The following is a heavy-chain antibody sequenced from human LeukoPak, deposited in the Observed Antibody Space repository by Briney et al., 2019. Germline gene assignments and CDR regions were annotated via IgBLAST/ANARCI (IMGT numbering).Heavy chain of an antibody. CDR3: AKDGPRGYYDSSGYYYFDY. CDR1: GFTFSSYG. CDR2: IRYDGSNK. Sequence: GGSLRLSCAASGFTFSSYGMHWVRQAPGKGLEWVAFIRYDGSNKYYADSVKGRFAISRDNSKNTLYLQMNSLRAEDTAVYYCAKDGPRGYYDSSGYYYFDYWGQGTLVAVSS. J-gene: IGHJ4*02. D-gene: IGHD3-22*01. V-gene: IGHV3-30*02.